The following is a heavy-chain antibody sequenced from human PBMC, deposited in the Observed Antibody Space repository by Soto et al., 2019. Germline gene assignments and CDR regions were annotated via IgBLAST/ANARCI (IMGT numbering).Heavy chain of an antibody. CDR1: GFTLSNFA. V-gene: IGHV3-23*01. CDR3: ARDEYYYASSGYYRFDQ. Sequence: EVQVLESGGGLVQPGRSLRLSCAASGFTLSNFAMSWVRQAPGKGLEWVAVISDRGGSTDYAASVKGRFTISRDNSNNTVYLQMKNLRAEDTAVYYCARDEYYYASSGYYRFDQWGQGTLVTVSS. J-gene: IGHJ4*02. CDR2: ISDRGGST. D-gene: IGHD3-22*01.